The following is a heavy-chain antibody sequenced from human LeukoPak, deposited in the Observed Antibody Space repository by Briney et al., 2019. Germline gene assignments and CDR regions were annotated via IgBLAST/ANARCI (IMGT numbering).Heavy chain of an antibody. CDR2: IIPIFGTA. CDR1: GGTFSSYA. Sequence: GSSVKVPCKASGGTFSSYAISWVRQAPGQGLEWMGGIIPIFGTANYAQKFQGRVTITADESTSTAYMELSSLRSEDTAVYYCARVTVAARPRGDYYYYYMDVWGKGTTVTVSS. V-gene: IGHV1-69*01. D-gene: IGHD6-6*01. J-gene: IGHJ6*03. CDR3: ARVTVAARPRGDYYYYYMDV.